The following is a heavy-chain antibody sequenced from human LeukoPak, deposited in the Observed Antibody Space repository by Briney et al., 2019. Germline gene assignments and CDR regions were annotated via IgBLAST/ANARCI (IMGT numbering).Heavy chain of an antibody. J-gene: IGHJ6*03. V-gene: IGHV3-66*01. CDR3: ARVAWIQLWSYYYYYMDV. CDR2: FYSGGST. CDR1: GFTVSSNH. Sequence: GGSLRLSCAASGFTVSSNHMSWVRQAPGKGLEWVSVFYSGGSTYYADSVKGRFTISRDNSKNTLYLQMNSLRAEDTAVYYCARVAWIQLWSYYYYYMDVWGKGTTVTISS. D-gene: IGHD5-18*01.